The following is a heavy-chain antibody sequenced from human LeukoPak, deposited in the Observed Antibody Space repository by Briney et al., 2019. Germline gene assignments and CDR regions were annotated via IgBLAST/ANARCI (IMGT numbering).Heavy chain of an antibody. J-gene: IGHJ4*02. Sequence: PSETLSLTCTVSGGSISSSSYYWGWIRQPPGKGLEWIGSIYYSGSTYYNPSLKSRVTISVDTSKNQFSLKLSSVTAADTAVYYCVSAYDLEDFDYWGQGTLVTVSS. CDR3: VSAYDLEDFDY. V-gene: IGHV4-39*01. CDR2: IYYSGST. CDR1: GGSISSSSYY. D-gene: IGHD5-12*01.